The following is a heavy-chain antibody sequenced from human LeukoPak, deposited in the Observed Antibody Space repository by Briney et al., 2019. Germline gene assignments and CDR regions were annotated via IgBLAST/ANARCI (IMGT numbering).Heavy chain of an antibody. CDR1: GGSISSGSYY. V-gene: IGHV4-61*02. CDR2: IYTSGST. D-gene: IGHD6-13*01. J-gene: IGHJ5*02. CDR3: ARDYAAGGALDP. Sequence: SETLSLTCTVSGGSISSGSYYWSWIRQPAGKGLEWIGRIYTSGSTNYNPSLKSRVTISVDTSKNQFSLKLSSVTAADTAVYYCARDYAAGGALDPWGQGTLVTVSS.